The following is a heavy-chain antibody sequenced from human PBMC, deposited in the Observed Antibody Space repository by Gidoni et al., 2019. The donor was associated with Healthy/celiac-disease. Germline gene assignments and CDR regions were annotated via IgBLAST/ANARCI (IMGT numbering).Heavy chain of an antibody. Sequence: QVQLVESGGGVVQPGRSLRLSCAASGFTFRSYAMHWVRQAPGKGLEWVAVISYDGSNKYYADSVKGRFTISRDNSKNTLYLQMNSLRAEDTAVYYCARDLQISGWYVRWFDPWGQGTLVTVSS. CDR3: ARDLQISGWYVRWFDP. CDR2: ISYDGSNK. CDR1: GFTFRSYA. J-gene: IGHJ5*02. V-gene: IGHV3-30-3*01. D-gene: IGHD6-19*01.